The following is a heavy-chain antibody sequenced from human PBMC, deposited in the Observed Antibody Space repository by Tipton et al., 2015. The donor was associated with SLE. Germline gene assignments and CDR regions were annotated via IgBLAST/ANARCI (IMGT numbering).Heavy chain of an antibody. CDR3: ARGEWELYFDY. D-gene: IGHD1-26*01. J-gene: IGHJ4*02. V-gene: IGHV4-38-2*01. Sequence: TLSLTCDVSGYSITNGYFWGWIRQPPGKGLEVIGGIHHSGSTYYNPPLRGRVTMSVDTSKNQVSLKLRSVTAADTAVYYCARGEWELYFDYWGQGTLVTVSS. CDR2: IHHSGST. CDR1: GYSITNGYF.